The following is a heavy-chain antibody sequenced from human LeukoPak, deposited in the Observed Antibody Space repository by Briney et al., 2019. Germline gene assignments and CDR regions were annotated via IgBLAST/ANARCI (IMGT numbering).Heavy chain of an antibody. J-gene: IGHJ5*02. CDR2: ISSSGSTI. Sequence: GGSLRLSCAASGFTFSDYYMSWIRQAPGKGLEWVSYISSSGSTIYYADSVKGRFTISRDNAKNSLCLQMNSLRAEDTAVYYCARAVAGWTYDFWSGYWFDPWGQGTLVTVSS. D-gene: IGHD3-3*01. CDR3: ARAVAGWTYDFWSGYWFDP. V-gene: IGHV3-11*01. CDR1: GFTFSDYY.